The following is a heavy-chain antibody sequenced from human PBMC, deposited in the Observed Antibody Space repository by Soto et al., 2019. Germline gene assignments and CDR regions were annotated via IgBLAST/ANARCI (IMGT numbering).Heavy chain of an antibody. CDR1: GGTFSSYT. V-gene: IGHV1-69*02. CDR3: ARGDSTRGGWKGGYFDY. CDR2: IIPILGIA. D-gene: IGHD6-19*01. J-gene: IGHJ4*02. Sequence: GASVKVSCKASGGTFSSYTISWVRQAPGQGLGWMGRIIPILGIANYAQKFQGRVTITADKSTSTAYMELSSLRSEDTAVYYCARGDSTRGGWKGGYFDYWGQGTLVTVSS.